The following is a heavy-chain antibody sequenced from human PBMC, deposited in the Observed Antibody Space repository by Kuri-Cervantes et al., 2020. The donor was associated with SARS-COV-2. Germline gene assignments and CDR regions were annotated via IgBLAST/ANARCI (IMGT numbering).Heavy chain of an antibody. Sequence: SETLSLTCAVYGGSFSGYYWSWIRQPPGKGLEWIGEINHSGSTNYNPSLKSRVTISVDTSKNQFSLKLSSVTAADTAVYYCARGRQFWDIVVVVAARRFDPWGQGTLVTVSS. CDR2: INHSGST. V-gene: IGHV4-34*01. CDR3: ARGRQFWDIVVVVAARRFDP. J-gene: IGHJ5*02. D-gene: IGHD2-15*01. CDR1: GGSFSGYY.